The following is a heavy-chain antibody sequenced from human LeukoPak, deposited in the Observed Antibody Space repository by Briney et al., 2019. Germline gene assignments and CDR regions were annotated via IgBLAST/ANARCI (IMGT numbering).Heavy chain of an antibody. Sequence: GGSLRLSCAASGFTFSSYGMHWVRQAPGKGLEWVANIKQDGSEKYYVDSVKGRFTISRDNAKNSLYLQMNSLRAEDTAVYYCASEDPYSSSWTDYWGQGTLVTVSS. J-gene: IGHJ4*02. V-gene: IGHV3-7*01. CDR1: GFTFSSYG. CDR3: ASEDPYSSSWTDY. D-gene: IGHD6-13*01. CDR2: IKQDGSEK.